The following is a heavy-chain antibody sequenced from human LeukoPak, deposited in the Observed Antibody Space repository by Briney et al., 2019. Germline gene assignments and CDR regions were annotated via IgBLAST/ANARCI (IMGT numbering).Heavy chain of an antibody. CDR2: ISSSGSPI. J-gene: IGHJ4*02. CDR1: GFTFSNYY. D-gene: IGHD6-13*01. Sequence: GGSLRLSCAASGFTFSNYYMNWVRQAPGKGLEWVSYISSSGSPIYYADSVKGRFTISRDNAENSLYLQMNSLGVEDTAVYYCARASTTWYTPDYWGQGTLVTVSS. V-gene: IGHV3-11*04. CDR3: ARASTTWYTPDY.